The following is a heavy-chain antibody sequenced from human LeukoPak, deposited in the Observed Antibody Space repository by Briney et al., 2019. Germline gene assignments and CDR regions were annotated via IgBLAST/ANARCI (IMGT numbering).Heavy chain of an antibody. CDR3: ARGDGVGRTNGGYYFAY. V-gene: IGHV3-74*01. J-gene: IGHJ4*02. Sequence: GGSLRLSCAASGFTFSSYWMHWVRQDPGKGLVWVPRINTDGSSTSYADSVKGRFTISRDNAKNTLYLQMNSLRAEDTAVYYCARGDGVGRTNGGYYFAYWGQGTLVTVSS. CDR2: INTDGSST. CDR1: GFTFSSYW. D-gene: IGHD2-8*01.